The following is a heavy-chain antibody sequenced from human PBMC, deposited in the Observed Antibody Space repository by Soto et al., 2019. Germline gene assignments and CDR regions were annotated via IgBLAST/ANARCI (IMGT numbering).Heavy chain of an antibody. CDR1: GGSISSYY. CDR3: ARDQRRFLEWSYYGMDV. V-gene: IGHV4-59*01. D-gene: IGHD3-3*01. CDR2: IYYSGST. Sequence: PSETLSLTCTVFGGSISSYYWSWIRQPPGKGLDWIGYIYYSGSTKYNPSLKSRVTISLDTSKNQFSLKLSSVTAADTAVYYCARDQRRFLEWSYYGMDVWGQGTTVTVSS. J-gene: IGHJ6*02.